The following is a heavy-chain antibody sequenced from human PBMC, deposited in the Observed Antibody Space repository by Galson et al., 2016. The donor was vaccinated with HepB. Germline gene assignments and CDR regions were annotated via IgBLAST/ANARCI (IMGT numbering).Heavy chain of an antibody. V-gene: IGHV3-73*01. J-gene: IGHJ5*02. CDR3: TRHLDPGYSSSWYFGFDP. CDR2: IRSKANNYAT. D-gene: IGHD6-13*01. Sequence: SLRLSCAVSGLTFSGSAMHWVRQASGKGLEWVGHIRSKANNYATAYAASVKGRFTISRDDSKNTAYLQMNSLKTEDTAVYYCTRHLDPGYSSSWYFGFDPWGQGTLVTVSS. CDR1: GLTFSGSA.